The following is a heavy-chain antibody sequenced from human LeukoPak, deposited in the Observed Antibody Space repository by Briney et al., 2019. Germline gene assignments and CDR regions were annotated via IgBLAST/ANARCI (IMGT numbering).Heavy chain of an antibody. CDR2: ISSSSSTI. D-gene: IGHD5-18*01. J-gene: IGHJ4*02. Sequence: GSLRLSCAASGFTFSSYSMNWVRQAPGKGLEWVSYISSSSSTIYYADSVKGRFTISRDNAKNSLYLQMNSLRAEDTAVYYCARDKGYSYGYGGGAGYYFDYWGQGTLVTVSS. CDR1: GFTFSSYS. V-gene: IGHV3-48*01. CDR3: ARDKGYSYGYGGGAGYYFDY.